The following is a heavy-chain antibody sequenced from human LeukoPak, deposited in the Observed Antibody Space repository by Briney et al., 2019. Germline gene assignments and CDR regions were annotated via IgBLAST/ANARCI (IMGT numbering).Heavy chain of an antibody. CDR3: ARFRIAAAGSNWFDP. J-gene: IGHJ5*02. Sequence: GSSVKVSYKASGGTFSSYAISWVRQAPGQGLEWMGGIIPIFGTANYAQKFQGRVTITGDESTSTAYMELSSLRSEDTAVYYCARFRIAAAGSNWFDPWGQGTLVTVSS. CDR2: IIPIFGTA. D-gene: IGHD6-13*01. V-gene: IGHV1-69*01. CDR1: GGTFSSYA.